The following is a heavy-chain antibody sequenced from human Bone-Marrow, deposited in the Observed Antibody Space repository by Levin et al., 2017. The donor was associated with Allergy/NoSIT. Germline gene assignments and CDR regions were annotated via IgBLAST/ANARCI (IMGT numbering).Heavy chain of an antibody. CDR2: ISHDGSKR. Sequence: PTGGSLRLSCAASGFNFRNYDMYWVRQAPGTGLEWVAYISHDGSKRWHADSVKGRFSISRDNSENTLYLQMNILTVDDTAMFYCARDLNRWQGSFDLWGQGTMVIVSS. CDR3: ARDLNRWQGSFDL. J-gene: IGHJ3*01. V-gene: IGHV3-30*03. CDR1: GFNFRNYD. D-gene: IGHD2-15*01.